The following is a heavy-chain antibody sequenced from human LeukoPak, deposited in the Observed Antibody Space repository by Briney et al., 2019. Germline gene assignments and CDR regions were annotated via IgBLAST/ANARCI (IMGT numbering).Heavy chain of an antibody. V-gene: IGHV3-23*01. Sequence: GGSLRLSCEASGLTFNNFAMHWVRQSSGKGLEWVSGIGSSGGGTYYADSVKGRFTISRDTSKDTVYLQMDSLRAEDTAIYYCAKIHQNRVVVGAKGAFDIWGQGTVVTVSS. D-gene: IGHD2-15*01. CDR1: GLTFNNFA. CDR3: AKIHQNRVVVGAKGAFDI. J-gene: IGHJ3*02. CDR2: IGSSGGGT.